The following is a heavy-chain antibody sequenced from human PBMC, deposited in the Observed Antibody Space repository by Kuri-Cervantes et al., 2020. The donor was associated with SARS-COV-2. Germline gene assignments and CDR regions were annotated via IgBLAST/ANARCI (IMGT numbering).Heavy chain of an antibody. CDR2: ISSSGSTI. V-gene: IGHV3-11*04. D-gene: IGHD2-8*01. CDR1: GFTFSDYY. CDR3: ARVARQGTDCTNGVCYRAAWFDP. Sequence: GESLKISCAASGFTFSDYYMSWIRQAPGKGLEWVSYISSSGSTIYYADSVKGRFTISRDNAKNSLYLQMNSLRAEDTAVYYCARVARQGTDCTNGVCYRAAWFDPWGQGTLVTVSS. J-gene: IGHJ5*02.